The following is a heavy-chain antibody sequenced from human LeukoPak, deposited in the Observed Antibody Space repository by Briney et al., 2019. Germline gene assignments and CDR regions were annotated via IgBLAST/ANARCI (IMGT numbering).Heavy chain of an antibody. V-gene: IGHV5-51*01. Sequence: GESLKISCTGYRLTNNWIGWVRQVPGKGLEWMGLIYPGDSDTRYSPSFQGQVTFSVDASISTAYLQLSGLRASDTAIYYCVRFGLTSSLDYWGQGTLVTVSS. CDR1: GYRLTNNW. J-gene: IGHJ4*02. CDR3: VRFGLTSSLDY. CDR2: IYPGDSDT. D-gene: IGHD6-13*01.